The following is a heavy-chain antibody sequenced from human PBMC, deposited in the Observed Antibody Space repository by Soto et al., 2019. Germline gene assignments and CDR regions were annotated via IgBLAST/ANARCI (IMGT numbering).Heavy chain of an antibody. CDR2: IYHTGST. D-gene: IGHD2-21*02. J-gene: IGHJ5*02. CDR1: GASISSTYW. V-gene: IGHV4-4*02. Sequence: QVQLRESGPGLVKPSGTLSLTCVVSGASISSTYWWSWVRQPPGKGLEWIGEIYHTGSTKYNPSLKSRVTISIDKSNNEFSLKLNSVTAAGTAVYYCATLPPRIEVVVTPIPTWGQGILVTVSS. CDR3: ATLPPRIEVVVTPIPT.